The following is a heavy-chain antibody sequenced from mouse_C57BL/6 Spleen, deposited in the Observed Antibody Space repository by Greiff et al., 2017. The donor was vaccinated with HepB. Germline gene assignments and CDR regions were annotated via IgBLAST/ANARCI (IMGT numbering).Heavy chain of an antibody. Sequence: VQLQQPGAELVMPGASVKLSCKASGYTFTSYWMHWVKQRPGQGLEWIGEIDPSDSYTNYNQKFKGKSTLTVDKSSSTAYMQLSSLTSEDSAVYYRARGGNSNYEDYWGQGTSVTVSS. J-gene: IGHJ4*01. CDR1: GYTFTSYW. D-gene: IGHD2-5*01. CDR3: ARGGNSNYEDY. CDR2: IDPSDSYT. V-gene: IGHV1-69*01.